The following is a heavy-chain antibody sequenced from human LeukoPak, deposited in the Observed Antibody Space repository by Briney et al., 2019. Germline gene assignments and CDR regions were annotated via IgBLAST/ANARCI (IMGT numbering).Heavy chain of an antibody. CDR3: ARDRGYCSSTSCYAHDY. J-gene: IGHJ4*02. D-gene: IGHD2-2*01. V-gene: IGHV1-46*01. CDR1: GYTFTSYY. CDR2: INPSGGTA. Sequence: ASVKVSCKASGYTFTSYYMHWVRQAPGQGLEWMGIINPSGGTANYAQKFQGRVTITADKSTSTAYMELSSLRSEDTAVYYCARDRGYCSSTSCYAHDYWGQGTLVTVSS.